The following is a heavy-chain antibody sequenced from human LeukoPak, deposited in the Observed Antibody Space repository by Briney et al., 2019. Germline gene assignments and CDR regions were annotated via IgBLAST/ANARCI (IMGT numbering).Heavy chain of an antibody. CDR2: IKQDGSEK. CDR1: GFTFSSYW. Sequence: PGGSLRLSCAASGFTFSSYWMCWVRQAPGKGLEWVANIKQDGSEKYYVDSVKGRFTISRDNAKNSLYLQMNSLRAEDTAVYYCARDLGYCSSTSCSPGDNWFDPWGQGTLVTVSS. D-gene: IGHD2-2*01. CDR3: ARDLGYCSSTSCSPGDNWFDP. V-gene: IGHV3-7*01. J-gene: IGHJ5*02.